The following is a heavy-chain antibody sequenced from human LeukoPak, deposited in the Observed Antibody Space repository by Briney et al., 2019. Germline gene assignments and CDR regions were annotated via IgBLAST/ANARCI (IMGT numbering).Heavy chain of an antibody. V-gene: IGHV5-51*01. CDR1: GSTFTSYW. J-gene: IGHJ3*02. D-gene: IGHD3-22*01. Sequence: PGESLQISCQGSGSTFTSYWIGCGRQLPGKGLEWMGIIYPGHSDTKYSPSFQGQVTISADKSISTAYLQWSSLKASDTAMYYCASPLDYYDSSGYAFDSWGQGTMGTVS. CDR3: ASPLDYYDSSGYAFDS. CDR2: IYPGHSDT.